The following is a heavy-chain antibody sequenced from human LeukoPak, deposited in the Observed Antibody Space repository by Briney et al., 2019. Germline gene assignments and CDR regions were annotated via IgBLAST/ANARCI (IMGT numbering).Heavy chain of an antibody. V-gene: IGHV5-51*01. CDR3: ARLSSGWLHWFDP. J-gene: IGHJ5*02. Sequence: GESLKISRKGSGYSCSSYWSGWGRPMPGKGLEWMGIIYPGGSDTRYSPSFQGKVTLSADKSISPAYLQWSSLKASDTAMYYCARLSSGWLHWFDPWGQGTLVTVSS. D-gene: IGHD6-19*01. CDR1: GYSCSSYW. CDR2: IYPGGSDT.